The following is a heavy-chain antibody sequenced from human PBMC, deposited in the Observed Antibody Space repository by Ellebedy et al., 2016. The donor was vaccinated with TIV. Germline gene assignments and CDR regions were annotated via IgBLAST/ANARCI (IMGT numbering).Heavy chain of an antibody. CDR1: AGSLSPYY. D-gene: IGHD3-3*01. CDR2: IFYSGST. CDR3: TRNNITICGVTDAFDI. Sequence: MPGGSLRLSCTVSAGSLSPYYWNWIRQPPGKGLEWLGHIFYSGSTNYNPSLRSRITISADTSKNQFSLKLTSVTAADTAIYYCTRNNITICGVTDAFDIWGQGTMVAVSS. J-gene: IGHJ3*02. V-gene: IGHV4-59*01.